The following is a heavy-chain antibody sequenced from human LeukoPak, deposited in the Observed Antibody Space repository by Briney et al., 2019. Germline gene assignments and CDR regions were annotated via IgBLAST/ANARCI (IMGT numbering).Heavy chain of an antibody. CDR1: GFTFSSYA. CDR2: ISGSGGST. CDR3: AKSKDYDILTGLT. Sequence: GGSLRLSCAASGFTFSSYAMSWVRQAPEKGLEWVSAISGSGGSTYYADSVKGRFTISRDNSKNTLYLQMNSLRAEDTAVYYCAKSKDYDILTGLTWGQGTLVTVSS. J-gene: IGHJ5*02. V-gene: IGHV3-23*01. D-gene: IGHD3-9*01.